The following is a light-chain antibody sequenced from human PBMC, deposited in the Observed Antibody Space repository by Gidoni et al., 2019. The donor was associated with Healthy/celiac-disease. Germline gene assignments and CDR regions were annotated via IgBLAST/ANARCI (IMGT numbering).Light chain of an antibody. CDR3: QQYNNWPPESS. V-gene: IGKV3-15*01. Sequence: VLTQSPATQSVSPGDRATLSRRASQSVSSNLAWYQQQPGQAPRLLIYGASTRATCIPARCSGSGSGTEFTPPISSLQSEDFAVFYCQQYNNWPPESSFGQGTKLEIK. CDR2: GAS. CDR1: QSVSSN. J-gene: IGKJ2*04.